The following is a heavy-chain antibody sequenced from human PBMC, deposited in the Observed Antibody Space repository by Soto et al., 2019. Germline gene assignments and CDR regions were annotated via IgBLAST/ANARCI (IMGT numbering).Heavy chain of an antibody. CDR3: ARAAQRYYYDSSGSDY. D-gene: IGHD3-22*01. J-gene: IGHJ4*02. CDR2: IIPIFGTA. V-gene: IGHV1-69*06. Sequence: ASVKVSCKASGGNFSSYAISWVRQAPGQGLEWMGGIIPIFGTANYAQKFQGRVTITADKSTSTAYMELSSLRSEDTAVYYCARAAQRYYYDSSGSDYWGQGTLVTVSS. CDR1: GGNFSSYA.